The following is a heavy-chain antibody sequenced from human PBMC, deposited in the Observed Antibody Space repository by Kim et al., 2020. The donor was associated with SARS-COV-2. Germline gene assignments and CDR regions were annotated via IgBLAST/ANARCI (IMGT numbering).Heavy chain of an antibody. CDR3: ARDERGYCSGGSCYRY. J-gene: IGHJ4*02. D-gene: IGHD2-15*01. Sequence: SLKSLVTISVDTSKNQFSLKLSSVTAADTAVYYCARDERGYCSGGSCYRYWGQGTLVTVSS. V-gene: IGHV4-31*01.